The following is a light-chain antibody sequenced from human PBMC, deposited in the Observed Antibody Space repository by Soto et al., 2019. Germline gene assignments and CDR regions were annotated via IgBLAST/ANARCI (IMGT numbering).Light chain of an antibody. CDR2: DAS. Sequence: DIQMTQSPSSLSASVGDRVTITCRASQSISNYLNWYQQKPGKAPNLLIYDASSLQSGVPSRFSGSGSGTDFTLTISSRQPEDFATYYCQQSYTTSITFGQGTRLEIK. CDR3: QQSYTTSIT. V-gene: IGKV1-39*01. CDR1: QSISNY. J-gene: IGKJ5*01.